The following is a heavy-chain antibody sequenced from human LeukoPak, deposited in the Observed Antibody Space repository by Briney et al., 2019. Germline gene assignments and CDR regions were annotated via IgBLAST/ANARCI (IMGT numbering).Heavy chain of an antibody. Sequence: PSQTLSLTCTVSGGSISSGDYYWSWIRQPPGKGLEWIGYIYYSGSTYYNPSLKSRVTISVDTSKNQFSLKLSSATAADTAVYYCARVPTTYCTNGVCYYFDYWGQGTLVTVSS. CDR3: ARVPTTYCTNGVCYYFDY. CDR1: GGSISSGDYY. D-gene: IGHD2-8*01. V-gene: IGHV4-30-4*08. CDR2: IYYSGST. J-gene: IGHJ4*02.